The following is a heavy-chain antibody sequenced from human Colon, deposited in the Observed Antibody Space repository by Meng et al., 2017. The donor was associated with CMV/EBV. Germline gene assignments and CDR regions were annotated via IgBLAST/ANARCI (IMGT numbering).Heavy chain of an antibody. J-gene: IGHJ6*03. V-gene: IGHV3-21*01. Sequence: GESLKISCAASGFTFSTYSMNWVRQAPGKGLEWVSSISPTGIYIYYTDSVKGRFTISRDNAANSLYLQMNSLRDEDTAVYYCARGNPMTTVTTVRGSYYYYSMDVWGRGTTVTVTS. CDR1: GFTFSTYS. CDR2: ISPTGIYI. D-gene: IGHD4-17*01. CDR3: ARGNPMTTVTTVRGSYYYYSMDV.